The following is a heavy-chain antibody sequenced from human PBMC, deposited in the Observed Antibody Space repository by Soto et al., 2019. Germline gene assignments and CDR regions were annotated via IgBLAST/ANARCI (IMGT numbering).Heavy chain of an antibody. Sequence: QVQLQQWGAGLLKPSETLSLTCAVYGGSFSGYYWSWSRKPPGKGLEWMGVINHSGSTNYNPSLKSRVTISVDTSKNPFSLKLSSVSAADTAVYYCASNGRLDYWGQGSLVIVSS. CDR2: INHSGST. V-gene: IGHV4-34*01. CDR3: ASNGRLDY. J-gene: IGHJ4*02. CDR1: GGSFSGYY. D-gene: IGHD4-17*01.